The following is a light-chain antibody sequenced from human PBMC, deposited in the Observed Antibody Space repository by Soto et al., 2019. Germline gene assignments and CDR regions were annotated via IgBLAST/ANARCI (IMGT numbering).Light chain of an antibody. V-gene: IGKV1-13*02. Sequence: IQLTQSPSSLSASVGDRVTITCRASQGISGALAWYQQKPGKAPKLLIYAASTLQSGVPSRFSGSGSGTEFTLTISSLQPDDFATYYCQQYNSYSWTFGQGTKVEIK. CDR1: QGISGA. CDR2: AAS. J-gene: IGKJ1*01. CDR3: QQYNSYSWT.